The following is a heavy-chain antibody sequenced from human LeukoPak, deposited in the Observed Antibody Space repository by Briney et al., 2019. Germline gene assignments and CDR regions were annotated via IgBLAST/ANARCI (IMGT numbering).Heavy chain of an antibody. Sequence: GGSLRLSCAASGFTFSDYSMSWVRQAPGKGLEWISYIGGRGDGISYADSVKGRFIVSRDNAKNSLFLQMNRLRGEDTAIYFCAREIPGRIAADCWGQGTLVTVSS. CDR1: GFTFSDYS. V-gene: IGHV3-48*01. CDR3: AREIPGRIAADC. J-gene: IGHJ4*02. D-gene: IGHD2-15*01. CDR2: IGGRGDGI.